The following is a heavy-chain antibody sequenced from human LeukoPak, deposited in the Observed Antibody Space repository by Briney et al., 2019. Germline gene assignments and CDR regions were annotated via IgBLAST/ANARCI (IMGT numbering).Heavy chain of an antibody. D-gene: IGHD6-6*01. J-gene: IGHJ4*02. CDR1: GFTFSNYA. V-gene: IGHV3-23*01. Sequence: PGGCLSLSCAASGFTFSNYAMSWVRLAPGKGLEWVSAITPSGGDTFHADSVKGRFTISRDNSKSTLYLQMNSLRAEDTATYYCAKGTSSSRPYYFDYWGQGTLVAVSS. CDR3: AKGTSSSRPYYFDY. CDR2: ITPSGGDT.